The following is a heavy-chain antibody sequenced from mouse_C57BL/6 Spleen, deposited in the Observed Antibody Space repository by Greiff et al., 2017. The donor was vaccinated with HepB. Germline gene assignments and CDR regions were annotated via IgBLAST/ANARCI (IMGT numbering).Heavy chain of an antibody. Sequence: QVQLQQSGAELVKPGASVKLSCKASGYTFTSYWMHWVKQRPGRGLEWIGRIDPNSGGTKYNEKFKSKATLTVDKPSSTAYMQLSSLTSEDSAVYYCARDGDDYGIGPYYYAMDYGGQGTSVTVSS. CDR2: IDPNSGGT. CDR1: GYTFTSYW. D-gene: IGHD2-4*01. V-gene: IGHV1-72*01. CDR3: ARDGDDYGIGPYYYAMDY. J-gene: IGHJ4*01.